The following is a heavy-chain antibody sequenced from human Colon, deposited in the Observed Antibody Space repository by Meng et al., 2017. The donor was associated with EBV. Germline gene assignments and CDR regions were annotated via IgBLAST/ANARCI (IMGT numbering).Heavy chain of an antibody. D-gene: IGHD3-16*01. CDR1: GDSVSDTNHF. J-gene: IGHJ4*02. V-gene: IGHV4-39*07. CDR3: VRVRGDFDY. Sequence: QRRESVQGLGKPSETLSLTCIVSGDSVSDTNHFWGWVRQAPGKGLEWVGSINSNWNTYSNPSLTSRVTMSLDTSKNQFSLKLSSVAAADTAVYYCVRVRGDFDYWGQGTLVTVSS. CDR2: INSNWNT.